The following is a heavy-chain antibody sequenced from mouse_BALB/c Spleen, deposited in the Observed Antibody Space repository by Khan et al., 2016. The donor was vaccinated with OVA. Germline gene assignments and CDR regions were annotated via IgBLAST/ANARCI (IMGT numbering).Heavy chain of an antibody. V-gene: IGHV1S132*01. CDR1: GYSFSSYW. D-gene: IGHD2-1*01. CDR2: IFPGTGTT. J-gene: IGHJ3*01. CDR3: AMGYFCNYEFVY. Sequence: QVQLKQSGAELVKPGASVKLSCKTSGYSFSSYWIQWVKQRPGQGLGWIGQIFPGTGTTYYNENFKGKATLTVDTSSSTAYMQLSSLTSEDSAVYFCAMGYFCNYEFVYWGRGTLVTVSP.